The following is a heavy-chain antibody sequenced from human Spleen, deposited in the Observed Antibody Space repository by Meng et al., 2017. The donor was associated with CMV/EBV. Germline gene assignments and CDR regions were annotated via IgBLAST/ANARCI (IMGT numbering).Heavy chain of an antibody. V-gene: IGHV4-39*07. CDR2: IYHSGST. Sequence: GSLRLSCTVSGGSISNINYYWGWIRQPPGKGLEWIGNIYHSGSTYYNPSLKSRVTISVDTSKNQFSLKLSSVTAADTAVYYCARDPGIVVVPAEFDYWGQGTLVTVSS. D-gene: IGHD2-2*01. CDR1: GGSISNINYY. CDR3: ARDPGIVVVPAEFDY. J-gene: IGHJ4*02.